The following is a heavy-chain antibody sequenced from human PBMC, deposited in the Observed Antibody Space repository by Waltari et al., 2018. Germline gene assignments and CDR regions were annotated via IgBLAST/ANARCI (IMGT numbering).Heavy chain of an antibody. J-gene: IGHJ4*02. V-gene: IGHV4-4*02. CDR2: IYHSGST. D-gene: IGHD3-22*01. Sequence: QVQLQESGPGLVKPSGTLSLTCAVSGGSISSSNWWSWVRQPPGKGLEWIGEIYHSGSTNYNPSLKSRVTLSVDKSKNQFSLKLSSVTAADTAVYYCARAGYYDSSGYPFSDYWGQGTLVTVSS. CDR1: GGSISSSNW. CDR3: ARAGYYDSSGYPFSDY.